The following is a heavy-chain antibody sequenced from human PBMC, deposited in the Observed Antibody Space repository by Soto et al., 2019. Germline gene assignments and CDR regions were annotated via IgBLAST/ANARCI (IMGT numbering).Heavy chain of an antibody. V-gene: IGHV3-23*01. CDR3: ARPGIAAAGWGGRVYFQH. Sequence: EVQLLESGGGLVQPGGSLRLSCAASEFTFTNYAMTWVRQAPGKGLEWVSSIYGSGGRTYYTDSVKGRFTISRDNSENTLFLQMSSLRAEDTAVYYCARPGIAAAGWGGRVYFQHWGQGTLVTVSS. D-gene: IGHD6-13*01. CDR1: EFTFTNYA. CDR2: IYGSGGRT. J-gene: IGHJ1*01.